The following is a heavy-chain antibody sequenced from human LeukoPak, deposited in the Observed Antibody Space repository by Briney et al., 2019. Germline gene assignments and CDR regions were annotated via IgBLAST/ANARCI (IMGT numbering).Heavy chain of an antibody. CDR2: IIPIFGTA. CDR1: GGTFSSYA. D-gene: IGHD3-16*01. J-gene: IGHJ4*02. CDR3: ASLPGLHVPR. Sequence: SVKVSCKASGGTFSSYAISWVRQAPGQGLEWMGGIIPIFGTANYAQKFQGRVTITTDESTTTAYMELSSLRSEDTAVYYCASLPGLHVPRWGQGTLVTVSS. V-gene: IGHV1-69*05.